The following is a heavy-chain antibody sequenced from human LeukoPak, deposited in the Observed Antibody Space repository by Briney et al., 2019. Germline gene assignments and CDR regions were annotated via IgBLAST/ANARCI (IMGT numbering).Heavy chain of an antibody. CDR2: INHSGST. Sequence: PSETLSLTCAVYGASFSGYYWSWIRQPPGKGLEWIGEINHSGSTNYNPSLKSRVTISVDTSKNQFSLKVSSVTAADTAVYYCARRIAARPRGYWFDPWGQGTLVTVSS. CDR3: ARRIAARPRGYWFDP. D-gene: IGHD6-6*01. V-gene: IGHV4-34*01. CDR1: GASFSGYY. J-gene: IGHJ5*02.